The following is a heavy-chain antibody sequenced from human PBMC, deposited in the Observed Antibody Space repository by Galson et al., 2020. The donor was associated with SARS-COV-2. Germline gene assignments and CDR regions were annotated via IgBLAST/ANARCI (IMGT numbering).Heavy chain of an antibody. CDR2: ISTSGSTI. J-gene: IGHJ4*02. CDR1: GFTFSTYE. D-gene: IGHD6-13*01. CDR3: ARGPPVMAAADNYFDY. Sequence: GGSLRLSCAASGFTFSTYELNWVRQAPGKGLECVSYISTSGSTIYYADSVKGRFTISRDNAKNSLYLQMNSLRAEDTAVYYCARGPPVMAAADNYFDYWGQGTLVTVSS. V-gene: IGHV3-48*03.